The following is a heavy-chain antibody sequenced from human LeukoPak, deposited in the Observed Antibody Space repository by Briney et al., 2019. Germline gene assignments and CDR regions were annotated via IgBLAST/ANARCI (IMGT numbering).Heavy chain of an antibody. CDR3: AREKRSGYSYGYGY. V-gene: IGHV1-2*06. CDR2: INPNSGGT. D-gene: IGHD5-18*01. Sequence: ASVKVSCKASGYTFTGYYMHWVRQAPGQGLEWMGRINPNSGGTNYAQKFQGRVTMTRDTSISTAYMELSRLRSDDTAVYYCAREKRSGYSYGYGYWGQGTLDTVSS. J-gene: IGHJ4*02. CDR1: GYTFTGYY.